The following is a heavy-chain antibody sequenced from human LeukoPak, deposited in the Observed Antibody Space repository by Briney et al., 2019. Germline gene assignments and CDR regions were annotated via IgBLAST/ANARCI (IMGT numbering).Heavy chain of an antibody. J-gene: IGHJ4*02. CDR2: ISGSGGST. Sequence: GGSLRLSCAASGFTFSSYAMSWVRQAPGKGLEWVSAISGSGGSTNYADSVKGRFTISRDNSKNTLYLQMNSLRAEDTAVYYCAKGSTRAGTNYWGQGALVTVSS. CDR3: AKGSTRAGTNY. CDR1: GFTFSSYA. V-gene: IGHV3-23*01. D-gene: IGHD6-19*01.